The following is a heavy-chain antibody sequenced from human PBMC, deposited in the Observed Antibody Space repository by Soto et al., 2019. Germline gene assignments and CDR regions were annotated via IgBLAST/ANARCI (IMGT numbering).Heavy chain of an antibody. D-gene: IGHD3-10*02. J-gene: IGHJ4*02. V-gene: IGHV3-11*06. Sequence: GGSLRLSCAASGFTVSDYYMSWIRQAPGKGLEWLSYSSNSGTYTRYADSVKGRFSISRDNAKNSLYLQINSLRGEDTATYYCARSCDNYNVLDYWGQGTTVTVSS. CDR3: ARSCDNYNVLDY. CDR1: GFTVSDYY. CDR2: SSNSGTYT.